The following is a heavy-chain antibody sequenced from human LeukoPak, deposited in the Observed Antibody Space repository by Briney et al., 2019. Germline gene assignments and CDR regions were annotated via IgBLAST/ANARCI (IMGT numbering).Heavy chain of an antibody. J-gene: IGHJ6*03. CDR2: IISIFGTA. CDR1: GGTFSSYA. Sequence: SCAASGGTFSSYAISWVRQAPGQGLEWMGRIISIFGTANFAQKFQGRVTITTDESTSTAYMELSSLRSEDTAVYYCARDYDILTGPNPKYYYYYMDVWGKGTTVTVSS. V-gene: IGHV1-69*05. D-gene: IGHD3-9*01. CDR3: ARDYDILTGPNPKYYYYYMDV.